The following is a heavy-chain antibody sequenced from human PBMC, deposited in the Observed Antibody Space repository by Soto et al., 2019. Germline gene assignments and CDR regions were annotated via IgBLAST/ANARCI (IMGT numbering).Heavy chain of an antibody. D-gene: IGHD4-17*01. Sequence: PSETLSLTCTVSGGSISSYYWSWIRQPPGKGLEWIGYIYYSGSTNHNPSLKSRVTISVDTSKNQFSLKLSSVTAAGTAVYYCARTTAGFDYWGQGTLVTVS. CDR2: IYYSGST. CDR3: ARTTAGFDY. CDR1: GGSISSYY. V-gene: IGHV4-59*01. J-gene: IGHJ4*02.